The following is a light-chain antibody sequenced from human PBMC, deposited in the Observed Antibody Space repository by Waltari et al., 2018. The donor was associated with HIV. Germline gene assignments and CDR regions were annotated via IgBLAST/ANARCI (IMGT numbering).Light chain of an antibody. CDR2: AAS. Sequence: DIQMTQSPSSLSAYVGDRVTITCRARQGISNFLTWYQHKPGNVPKLLIYAASTLQSVVPSRFSGSGSCTDLTLTITNLQPEDIVTYYCQKFNSAPLTIGEGTQVEIK. J-gene: IGKJ4*01. V-gene: IGKV1-27*01. CDR3: QKFNSAPLT. CDR1: QGISNF.